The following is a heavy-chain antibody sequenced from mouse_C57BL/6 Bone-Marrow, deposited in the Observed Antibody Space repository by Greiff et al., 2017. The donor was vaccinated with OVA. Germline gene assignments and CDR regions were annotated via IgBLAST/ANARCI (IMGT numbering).Heavy chain of an antibody. CDR3: AREPYYDCYFDY. Sequence: VQLQQSGAELVRPGASVKLSCKASGYTFTDYYINWVKQRPGQGLEWIARIYPGSGNTYYNEKFKGKATLTAEKSSSTAYMQLSSLTSEDSAVYFCAREPYYDCYFDYWGQGTTLTVSS. D-gene: IGHD2-4*01. J-gene: IGHJ2*01. V-gene: IGHV1-76*01. CDR1: GYTFTDYY. CDR2: IYPGSGNT.